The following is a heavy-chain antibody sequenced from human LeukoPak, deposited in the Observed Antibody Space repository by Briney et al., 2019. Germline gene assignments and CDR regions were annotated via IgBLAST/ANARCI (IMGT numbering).Heavy chain of an antibody. J-gene: IGHJ6*03. V-gene: IGHV4-59*01. D-gene: IGHD6-19*01. CDR1: GGSIRDFY. Sequence: SETLSLTCSVSGGSIRDFYWTWIRQPPGKGLEWIGYIYYTGTTNYTPSLRGRVIMSVATSRTQFSLNLTSVTPAETAVYFCARLGDEIAVSGLKYYHYSHTDVWGSGTTVAVSS. CDR2: IYYTGTT. CDR3: ARLGDEIAVSGLKYYHYSHTDV.